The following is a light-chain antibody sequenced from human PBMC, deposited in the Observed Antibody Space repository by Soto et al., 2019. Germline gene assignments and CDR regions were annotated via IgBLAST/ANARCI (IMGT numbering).Light chain of an antibody. CDR2: EVS. V-gene: IGLV2-14*01. CDR3: SSYTSSTTVV. CDR1: SSDVGGYNY. Sequence: QSALTQPASVSGSPGQSITISCTGTSSDVGGYNYVSWYQQHPGKVPQLMIFEVSNRPSGVSSRFSGSKSGNTASLTISGLQAEDEADYYCSSYTSSTTVVFGGGTKLPVL. J-gene: IGLJ2*01.